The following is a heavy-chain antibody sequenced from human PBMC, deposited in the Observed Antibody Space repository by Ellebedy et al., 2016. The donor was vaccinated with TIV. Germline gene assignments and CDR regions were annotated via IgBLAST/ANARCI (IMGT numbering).Heavy chain of an antibody. V-gene: IGHV1-18*01. CDR2: VSTYNIFP. J-gene: IGHJ6*02. CDR1: GDTLNRYG. CDR3: ASPLRDSSDSSPYYYYAMDF. Sequence: ASVKVSCKASGDTLNRYGFSWVRQAPGQGLEWMGWVSTYNIFPNYAQKFQGRVTMTTDTSTSTAYMELSSLRSEDTAVYYCASPLRDSSDSSPYYYYAMDFWGQGTTVTVSS. D-gene: IGHD6-19*01.